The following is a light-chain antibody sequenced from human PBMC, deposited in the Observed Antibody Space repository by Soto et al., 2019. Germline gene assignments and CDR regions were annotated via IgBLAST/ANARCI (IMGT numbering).Light chain of an antibody. J-gene: IGLJ2*01. CDR2: DVT. CDR1: SNDVGSYNR. Sequence: QSVLTQPPSVSGSPGQSVTISCTGTSNDVGSYNRVSWYQQPPGTAPKLIIYDVTSRPSGVPDRFSGSRSGKTASLTISGLQAEDDADYFCSSYTSKNSHVVFGGGTKVTVL. V-gene: IGLV2-18*02. CDR3: SSYTSKNSHVV.